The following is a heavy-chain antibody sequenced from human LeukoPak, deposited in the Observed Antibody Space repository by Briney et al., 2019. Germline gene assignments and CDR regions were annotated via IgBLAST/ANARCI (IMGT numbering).Heavy chain of an antibody. CDR1: GYTFTSYA. D-gene: IGHD6-13*01. J-gene: IGHJ2*01. V-gene: IGHV1-69*13. Sequence: SVKVSCKASGYTFTSYAISWVRQAPGQGLEWMGGIIPIFGTANYAQKFQGRVTITADESTSTAYMELSSLRSEDTAVYYCAGESRVRSSWSGNWYFDLWGRGTLVTVSS. CDR3: AGESRVRSSWSGNWYFDL. CDR2: IIPIFGTA.